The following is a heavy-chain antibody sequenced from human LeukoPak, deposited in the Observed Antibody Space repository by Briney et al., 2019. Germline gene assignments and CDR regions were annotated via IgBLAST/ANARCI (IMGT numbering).Heavy chain of an antibody. V-gene: IGHV4-4*07. Sequence: PSETLSLTCSVSGGSISSDYWTWIRQPAGKGRKGIGRIYTSGRTNYNPPLQSRVTISVDTSNNQFSLKLRSVTAADTAVFYCAREGGGSSSWYNYFDYWGQGTLVTVSS. CDR3: AREGGGSSSWYNYFDY. CDR1: GGSISSDY. D-gene: IGHD6-13*01. CDR2: IYTSGRT. J-gene: IGHJ4*02.